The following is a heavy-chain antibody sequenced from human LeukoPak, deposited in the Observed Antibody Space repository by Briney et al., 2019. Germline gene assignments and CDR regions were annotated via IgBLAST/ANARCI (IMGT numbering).Heavy chain of an antibody. J-gene: IGHJ3*02. Sequence: SVKVSCKASGGTFSSYAISWVRQAPGQGLEWMGGIIPIFGTANYAQKFQGRVTITADKSTSTAYMELSSLGSEDTAVYYCARRYLEWLDAFDIWGQGTMVTVSS. CDR3: ARRYLEWLDAFDI. D-gene: IGHD3-3*01. V-gene: IGHV1-69*06. CDR1: GGTFSSYA. CDR2: IIPIFGTA.